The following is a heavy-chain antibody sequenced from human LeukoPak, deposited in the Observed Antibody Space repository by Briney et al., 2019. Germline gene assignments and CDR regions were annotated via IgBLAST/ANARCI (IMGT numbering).Heavy chain of an antibody. CDR2: TYSGGST. D-gene: IGHD3-10*01. J-gene: IGHJ4*02. V-gene: IGHV3-66*02. CDR3: AKDMDVGGYASGDYFDY. Sequence: PGGSLRLSCAASGFTVSSSYMSWVRQAPGKGLGWVSVTYSGGSTYYADSVKGRFTIFRDNSKNTLYLQMNSLRAEDTAVYYCAKDMDVGGYASGDYFDYCGQGTLVTVSS. CDR1: GFTVSSSY.